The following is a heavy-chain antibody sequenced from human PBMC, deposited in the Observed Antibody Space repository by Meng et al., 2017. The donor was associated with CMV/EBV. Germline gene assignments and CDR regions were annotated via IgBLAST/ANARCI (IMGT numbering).Heavy chain of an antibody. D-gene: IGHD3-3*01. J-gene: IGHJ5*02. Sequence: GSLRLSCAVYGGSFSGYYWSWIRQPPGKGLEWIGEINHSGSTNYNPSLKSRVTISVDTSKNQFSLKLSSVTAADTAVYYCARVAGPFGVVTLQLNWFDPWGQGTLVTVSS. CDR2: INHSGST. CDR1: GGSFSGYY. V-gene: IGHV4-34*01. CDR3: ARVAGPFGVVTLQLNWFDP.